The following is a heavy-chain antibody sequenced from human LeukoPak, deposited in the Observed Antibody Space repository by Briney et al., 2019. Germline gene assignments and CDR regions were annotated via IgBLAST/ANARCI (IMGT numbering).Heavy chain of an antibody. V-gene: IGHV3-30*02. CDR3: ATQDGGFDY. CDR2: IWSDGINK. D-gene: IGHD4-23*01. J-gene: IGHJ4*02. Sequence: GGSLRLSCAASGFIFSNYGLHWVRQAPGKGLEWVAVIWSDGINKYYSDSVKGRFTISRDNSKNTLYLQMNSLRAEDTAVYYCATQDGGFDYWGLGTLVTVSS. CDR1: GFIFSNYG.